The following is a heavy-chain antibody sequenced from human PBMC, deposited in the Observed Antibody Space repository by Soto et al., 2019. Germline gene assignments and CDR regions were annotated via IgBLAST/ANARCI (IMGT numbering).Heavy chain of an antibody. V-gene: IGHV1-3*01. J-gene: IGHJ4*02. CDR3: ARVRIVLMVYATHSFDY. CDR2: INAGNGNT. D-gene: IGHD2-8*01. Sequence: ASVKVSCKASGYTFTSYAMHWVRQAPGQRLEWMGWINAGNGNTKYSQKFQGRVTITRDTSASTAYMELSSLRSEDTAVYYCARVRIVLMVYATHSFDYWGQGTLVTVSS. CDR1: GYTFTSYA.